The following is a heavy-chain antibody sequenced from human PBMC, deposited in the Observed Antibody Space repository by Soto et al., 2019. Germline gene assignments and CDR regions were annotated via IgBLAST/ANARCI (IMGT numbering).Heavy chain of an antibody. J-gene: IGHJ4*02. V-gene: IGHV4-30-2*01. Sequence: SGTLSLTCSVSGGSSSSGVYSWIWIRQPPGKVLEWIGYIYHSGITYYNPSLKSRVTISVDRSKNQFSLKLSSVTAADTAVYYCARVNADTADYWGQGTLVTVSS. CDR1: GGSSSSGVYS. CDR3: ARVNADTADY. D-gene: IGHD5-18*01. CDR2: IYHSGIT.